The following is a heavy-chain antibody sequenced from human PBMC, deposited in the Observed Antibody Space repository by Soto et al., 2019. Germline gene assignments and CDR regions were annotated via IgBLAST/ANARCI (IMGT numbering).Heavy chain of an antibody. CDR3: ARNTDLGYGSGSYLDYYYYYMDV. Sequence: ASVKVSCKASGYTFTSYGISWVRQAPGQGLEWMGWISAYNGNTNYAQKLQGRVTMTTDTSTSTAYMELRSLRSDDTAVYYCARNTDLGYGSGSYLDYYYYYMDVWGKGTTVTVSS. CDR2: ISAYNGNT. CDR1: GYTFTSYG. V-gene: IGHV1-18*01. D-gene: IGHD3-10*01. J-gene: IGHJ6*03.